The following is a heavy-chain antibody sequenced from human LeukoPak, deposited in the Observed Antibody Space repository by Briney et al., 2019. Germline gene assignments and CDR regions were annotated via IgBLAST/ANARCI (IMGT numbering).Heavy chain of an antibody. Sequence: GGSLRLSCAASGFTVSSHYMTWVRQAPGKGLEWVSPISSGSSTYYADSVKGRFTISRDNSKNTLYLQLNSLRADDTAVYYCARRRSKAYENWGQGTLVTVSS. J-gene: IGHJ4*02. V-gene: IGHV3-53*01. D-gene: IGHD3-22*01. CDR3: ARRRSKAYEN. CDR1: GFTVSSHY. CDR2: ISSGSST.